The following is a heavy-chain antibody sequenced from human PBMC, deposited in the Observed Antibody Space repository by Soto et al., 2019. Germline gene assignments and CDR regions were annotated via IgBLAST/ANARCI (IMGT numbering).Heavy chain of an antibody. D-gene: IGHD2-15*01. CDR2: ITPLYGIP. V-gene: IGHV1-69*17. Sequence: QVQLVQSGATVKKTGSSVKVSCKASGGTYRSLSITWVRQSPGQWLEWMVGITPLYGIPNYPQKFQGRLTITADKSTCTAYLELSSLRSEDTAVYYCARDTHSAGGWFDTWGRGTLVTVSS. CDR1: GGTYRSLS. CDR3: ARDTHSAGGWFDT. J-gene: IGHJ5*01.